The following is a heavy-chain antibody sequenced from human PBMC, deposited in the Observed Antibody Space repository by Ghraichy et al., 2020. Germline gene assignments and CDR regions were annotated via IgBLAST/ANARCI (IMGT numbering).Heavy chain of an antibody. D-gene: IGHD3-10*01. CDR3: ARRRYIWFGELYIPRDFDY. CDR2: INHSGST. Sequence: SETLSLTCAVYGGSFSGYYWSWIRQPPGKGLEWIGEINHSGSTNYNPSLKSRVTISVDTSKNQLSLKLSSVTAADTAVYYCARRRYIWFGELYIPRDFDYWGQGTLVTVSS. V-gene: IGHV4-34*01. J-gene: IGHJ4*02. CDR1: GGSFSGYY.